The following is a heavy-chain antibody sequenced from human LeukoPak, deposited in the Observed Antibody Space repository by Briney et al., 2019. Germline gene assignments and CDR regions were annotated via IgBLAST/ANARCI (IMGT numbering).Heavy chain of an antibody. D-gene: IGHD3-22*01. CDR3: ARDCVHYDSSGYWDY. V-gene: IGHV3-30*03. CDR1: GFTFSSYG. J-gene: IGHJ4*02. Sequence: GGSLRLSCAGSGFTFSSYGMHWVRQAPGKGLEWVAVISYDGSNKFYADSVKGRFTISRDNSKNTLYLQMNSLRAEDTAVYYCARDCVHYDSSGYWDYWGQGTLVTVSS. CDR2: ISYDGSNK.